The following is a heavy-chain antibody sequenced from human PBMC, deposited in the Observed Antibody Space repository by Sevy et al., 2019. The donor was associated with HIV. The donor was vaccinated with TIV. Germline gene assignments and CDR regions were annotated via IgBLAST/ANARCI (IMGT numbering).Heavy chain of an antibody. Sequence: SGPTLVKPTQTLTLTCTFSGFSLSTSGMCVSWIRQPPGKALEWLARIDWDEDKYYSTSLKTRLTISKDTSKNQVVLKMTNMDPVETATYYCARIRRTYCSSTSCYIGYYGMDVWGQGTTVTVSS. CDR2: IDWDEDK. V-gene: IGHV2-70*11. CDR1: GFSLSTSGMC. D-gene: IGHD2-2*02. J-gene: IGHJ6*02. CDR3: ARIRRTYCSSTSCYIGYYGMDV.